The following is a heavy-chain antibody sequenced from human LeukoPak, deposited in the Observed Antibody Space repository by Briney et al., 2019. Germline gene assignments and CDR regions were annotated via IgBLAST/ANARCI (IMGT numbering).Heavy chain of an antibody. CDR2: INPSGGST. Sequence: ASVKVSCKASGYTFTSCYMHWVRQAPGQGLEWMGIINPSGGSTSYAQKFQGRVTMTKDTSTSTVYMELSSLRSEDTAVYYCARDRFSSGWYNWFDPWGQGTLVTVSS. J-gene: IGHJ5*02. V-gene: IGHV1-46*01. D-gene: IGHD6-19*01. CDR1: GYTFTSCY. CDR3: ARDRFSSGWYNWFDP.